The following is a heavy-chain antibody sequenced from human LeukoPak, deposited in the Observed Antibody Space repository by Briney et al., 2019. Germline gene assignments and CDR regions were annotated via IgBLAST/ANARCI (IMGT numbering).Heavy chain of an antibody. CDR3: AKGTYSRPRDPLDY. CDR1: GGSIGRSSYY. D-gene: IGHD6-13*01. V-gene: IGHV4-39*07. Sequence: SETPSLTCTVSGGSIGRSSYYWGWIRQPPGKGLEWIGSIYYSGSTDYNPSLKSRVTISVDTPKNQFSLKLSSVTAADTAVYYCAKGTYSRPRDPLDYWGQGTLVTVSS. J-gene: IGHJ4*02. CDR2: IYYSGST.